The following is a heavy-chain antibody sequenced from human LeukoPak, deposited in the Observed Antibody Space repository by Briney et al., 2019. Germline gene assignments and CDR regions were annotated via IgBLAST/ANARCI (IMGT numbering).Heavy chain of an antibody. V-gene: IGHV4-34*01. Sequence: PSETLSLTCTVSGGSISTYYWSWIRQPPGKGLEWIGEGSESGGTKFNPSLKSRVTISADTSKNQFSLKVKSVTAADTAVYYCAKNGQSGFSFDPWGQGTLVTVSS. J-gene: IGHJ5*02. CDR1: GGSISTYY. D-gene: IGHD3-3*01. CDR2: GSESGGT. CDR3: AKNGQSGFSFDP.